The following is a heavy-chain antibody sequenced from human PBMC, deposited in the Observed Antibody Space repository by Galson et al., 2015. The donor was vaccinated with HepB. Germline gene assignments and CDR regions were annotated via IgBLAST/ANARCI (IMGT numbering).Heavy chain of an antibody. V-gene: IGHV6-1*01. CDR3: TREESGNIIVRPTAISYKKPRNRYSYYSDPDV. J-gene: IGHJ6*02. CDR2: TYYRSKWFT. CDR1: GDSVSSNSAA. Sequence: CAISGDSVSSNSAAWSWIRQSPSRGLEWLGRTYYRSKWFTDYAVSVKSRITINPDTSKNQFSLQLNSVTPEDAAVYYCTREESGNIIVRPTAISYKKPRNRYSYYSDPDVWGQGTTVTVSS. D-gene: IGHD2-8*01.